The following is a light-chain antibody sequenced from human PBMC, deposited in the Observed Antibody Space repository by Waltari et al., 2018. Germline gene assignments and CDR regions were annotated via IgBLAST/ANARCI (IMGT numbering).Light chain of an antibody. J-gene: IGLJ3*02. CDR2: STN. CDR3: VLYMGSGIWV. Sequence: QTVVTQEPSFSVSPGGTVTLTCGLSSGSVSTSYYPSWYQQTPGQAPRTLIYSTNTRSSGVPDRFSASILGNKAAFTITGAQADDESDYYCVLYMGSGIWVFGGGTKLTVL. CDR1: SGSVSTSYY. V-gene: IGLV8-61*01.